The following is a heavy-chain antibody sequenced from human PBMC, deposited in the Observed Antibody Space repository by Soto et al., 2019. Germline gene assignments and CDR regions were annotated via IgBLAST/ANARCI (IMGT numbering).Heavy chain of an antibody. CDR2: ISYDGSNK. J-gene: IGHJ4*02. Sequence: ESGGGVVQPGRSLRLSCAASGFTFSSYAMHWVRQAPGKGLEWVAVISYDGSNKYYADSVKGRFTISRDNSKNTLYLQMNSLRAEDTAVYYCARDKIGSPDYWGQGTLVTVSS. V-gene: IGHV3-30-3*01. CDR1: GFTFSSYA. CDR3: ARDKIGSPDY. D-gene: IGHD1-26*01.